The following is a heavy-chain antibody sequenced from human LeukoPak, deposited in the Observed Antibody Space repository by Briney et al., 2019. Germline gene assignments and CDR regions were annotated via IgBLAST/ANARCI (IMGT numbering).Heavy chain of an antibody. Sequence: SETLSLTCTVSSGSISRYYWRWIPHSPGKGLECIGYIYYSGSSNYYPSLKSRVTISVDTSKKQCSLKLSSVTAADTAVYYCAREGIAAADYAFDIGGQGTMVTVSS. V-gene: IGHV4-59*01. CDR1: SGSISRYY. D-gene: IGHD6-13*01. CDR2: IYYSGSS. J-gene: IGHJ3*02. CDR3: AREGIAAADYAFDI.